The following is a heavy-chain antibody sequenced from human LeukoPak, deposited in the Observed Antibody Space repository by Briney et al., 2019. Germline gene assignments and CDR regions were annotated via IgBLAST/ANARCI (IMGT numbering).Heavy chain of an antibody. V-gene: IGHV4-39*01. CDR1: GDSVSSGTYY. D-gene: IGHD3-9*01. CDR3: ARQGPPVLRYFDWLLSRAEYFQH. CDR2: KLYSGGT. Sequence: SETLSLTCTVSGDSVSSGTYYWGWIRQPPGKGLEWIGSKLYSGGTYYNPSLKSRVIISVDTSKNQFSLKLRSVTAADTAVYYCARQGPPVLRYFDWLLSRAEYFQHWGQGTLVTVSS. J-gene: IGHJ1*01.